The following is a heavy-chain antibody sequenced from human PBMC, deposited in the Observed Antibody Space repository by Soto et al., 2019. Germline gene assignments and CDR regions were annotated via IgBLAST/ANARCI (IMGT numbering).Heavy chain of an antibody. CDR1: GGSIRSYY. CDR3: ASYQQSYAFDI. CDR2: IYYSGST. J-gene: IGHJ3*02. D-gene: IGHD2-2*01. Sequence: SETLSLTCTVSGGSIRSYYWSWIRQPPGKGLEWIGYIYYSGSTYYNPSLKSRVTMSVDTSKNQFSLKLSSVTAADTAVYYCASYQQSYAFDIWGQGTMVTVSS. V-gene: IGHV4-59*12.